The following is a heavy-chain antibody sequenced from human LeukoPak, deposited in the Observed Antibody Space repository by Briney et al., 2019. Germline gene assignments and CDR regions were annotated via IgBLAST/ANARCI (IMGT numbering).Heavy chain of an antibody. D-gene: IGHD3-9*01. CDR2: ISYDGSNK. Sequence: GGSLRLSCAASGFTFSSYAMHWVRRAPGKGLEWVAVISYDGSNKYYADSVKGRFTISRDNSKNTLYLQMNSLRAEDTAVYYCARDSEHSYDMFDYWGQGTLVTVSS. V-gene: IGHV3-30-3*01. J-gene: IGHJ4*02. CDR3: ARDSEHSYDMFDY. CDR1: GFTFSSYA.